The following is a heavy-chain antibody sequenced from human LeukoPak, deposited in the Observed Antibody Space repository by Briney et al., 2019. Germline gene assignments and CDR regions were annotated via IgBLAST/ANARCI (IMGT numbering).Heavy chain of an antibody. V-gene: IGHV1-69*04. Sequence: ASVKVSCKASGGTFSSYTISWVRQAPGQGLEWMGRIIPTLGIANYAQKFQGRVTITADKSTSTAYMELSSLRSEDTAVYYCARDLGYDYYYMDVWGKRTTVTVSS. CDR2: IIPTLGIA. D-gene: IGHD3-16*01. J-gene: IGHJ6*03. CDR1: GGTFSSYT. CDR3: ARDLGYDYYYMDV.